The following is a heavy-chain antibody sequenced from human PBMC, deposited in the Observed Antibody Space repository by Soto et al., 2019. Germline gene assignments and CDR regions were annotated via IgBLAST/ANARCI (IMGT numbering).Heavy chain of an antibody. J-gene: IGHJ4*02. CDR2: INSDGSRT. V-gene: IGHV3-74*01. Sequence: PGGSLRLSCAASGFTFSSYWMHWVRQAPGRGLVWVSRINSDGSRTSYADSVKGRFTISRDNAKNTLYLQMNSLRAEDTAVYYCARAANDYRNYVLDYWGQGTLVTVSS. CDR3: ARAANDYRNYVLDY. D-gene: IGHD4-4*01. CDR1: GFTFSSYW.